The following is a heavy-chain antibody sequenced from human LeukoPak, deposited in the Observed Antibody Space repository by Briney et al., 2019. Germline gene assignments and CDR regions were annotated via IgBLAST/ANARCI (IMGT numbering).Heavy chain of an antibody. V-gene: IGHV1-2*02. CDR1: GYTFTSYD. Sequence: GASVKVSCKASGYTFTSYDINWVRQATGQGLEWMGWINPNSGGTNYAQKFQGRVTMTRDTSISTAYMELSRLRSDDTAVYYCARVPEELIMLMDVWGKGTTVTVSS. D-gene: IGHD2-2*01. CDR2: INPNSGGT. J-gene: IGHJ6*04. CDR3: ARVPEELIMLMDV.